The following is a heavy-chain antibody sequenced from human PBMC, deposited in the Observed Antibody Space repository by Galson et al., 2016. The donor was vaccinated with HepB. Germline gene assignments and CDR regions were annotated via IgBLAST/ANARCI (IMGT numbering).Heavy chain of an antibody. J-gene: IGHJ6*02. CDR3: ARDHGLRYFDWLFSYYGMDV. CDR1: EYNFNTNG. CDR2: INGGNGKT. D-gene: IGHD3-9*01. Sequence: SVKVSCKASEYNFNTNGMHWVRQAPGQRLEWMGWINGGNGKTKYSQKLQGRVTITRDTSASTAYMELSSLRSEDTAVYYCARDHGLRYFDWLFSYYGMDVWGQGTTVTVSS. V-gene: IGHV1-3*01.